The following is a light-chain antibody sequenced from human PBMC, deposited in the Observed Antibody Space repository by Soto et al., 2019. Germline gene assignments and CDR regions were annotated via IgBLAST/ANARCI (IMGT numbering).Light chain of an antibody. CDR1: QSVDTF. CDR2: DTS. V-gene: IGKV3-11*01. J-gene: IGKJ2*01. Sequence: EIVLTQSPATLSLSPGERATLSCRASQSVDTFLAWYQQKPGRTPRLLIYDTSNRATGIPPRFSGSGSGTDFTLTISRLEPEDFAVYYCQVRTEWPPFMYSFGQGTKLEVE. CDR3: QVRTEWPPFMYS.